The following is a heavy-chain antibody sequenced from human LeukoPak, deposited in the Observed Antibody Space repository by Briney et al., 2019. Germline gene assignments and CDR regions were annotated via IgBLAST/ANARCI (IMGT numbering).Heavy chain of an antibody. CDR1: GFTFSSYA. CDR2: ISYDGSNK. J-gene: IGHJ4*02. Sequence: PGGSLRLSCAASGFTFSSYAMHWVRQAPGKGLEWVAVISYDGSNKYYADSVKGRFTISRDNSKNTLYLQMSSLRAEDTAVYYCARVNYDSSGYPSYYFDYWGQGTLVTVSS. CDR3: ARVNYDSSGYPSYYFDY. V-gene: IGHV3-30*04. D-gene: IGHD3-22*01.